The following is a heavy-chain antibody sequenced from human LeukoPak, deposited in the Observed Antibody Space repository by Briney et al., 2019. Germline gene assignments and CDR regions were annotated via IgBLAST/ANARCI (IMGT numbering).Heavy chain of an antibody. CDR2: ISSNGGST. CDR3: ARDARRRSGWDAGVHYYYYYYMDV. D-gene: IGHD6-19*01. J-gene: IGHJ6*03. V-gene: IGHV3-64*01. CDR1: GFTFSSYA. Sequence: PGGSLRLSCAASGFTFSSYAMHWVRQAPGKGLEYVSAISSNGGSTYYANSVKGRFTISRDNSKNTLYLQMGSLRAEDMAVYYCARDARRRSGWDAGVHYYYYYYMDVWGKGTTVTVSS.